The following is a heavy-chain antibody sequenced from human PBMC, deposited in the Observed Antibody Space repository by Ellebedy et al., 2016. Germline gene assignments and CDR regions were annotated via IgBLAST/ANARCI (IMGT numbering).Heavy chain of an antibody. CDR3: AKDHFNDNGFYDAFDI. Sequence: GESLKISCVASGFKFSIYWMTWVRQAPGKGLEWVSTIGGGDYKFYAESVKGRFTISRDDSRNTLSLHMNNLRAEDTAVYYCAKDHFNDNGFYDAFDIWGQGTMVTVSS. J-gene: IGHJ3*02. V-gene: IGHV3-23*01. D-gene: IGHD1-1*01. CDR1: GFKFSIYW. CDR2: IGGGDYK.